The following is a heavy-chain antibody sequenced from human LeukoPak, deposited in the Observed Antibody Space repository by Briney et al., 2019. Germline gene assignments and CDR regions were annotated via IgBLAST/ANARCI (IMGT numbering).Heavy chain of an antibody. Sequence: SETLSLTCTVSGGSISGDYWSWIRQPPGKGLEWIGYIFYSGTTNYNPSLKSRVTISIDTSKSQFSLRLSSVTAADTAVYYCARHLGGGSSWYIQEYYFDYWGQGTLVTVSS. CDR3: ARHLGGGSSWYIQEYYFDY. CDR2: IFYSGTT. V-gene: IGHV4-59*08. CDR1: GGSISGDY. D-gene: IGHD6-13*01. J-gene: IGHJ4*02.